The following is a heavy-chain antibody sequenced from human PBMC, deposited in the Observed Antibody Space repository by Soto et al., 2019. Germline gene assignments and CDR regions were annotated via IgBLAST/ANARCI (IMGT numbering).Heavy chain of an antibody. CDR2: ISWNSGSI. J-gene: IGHJ4*02. CDR3: AKDIYFRGVGVLDY. D-gene: IGHD3-10*02. CDR1: GFTFDDYA. Sequence: EVQLVESGGGLVQPGRSLRLSCAASGFTFDDYAMHWVRQAPGKGLEWVSGISWNSGSIGYADSVKGRFTISRDNAKNSLYLQMNSLSAEDTALYYCAKDIYFRGVGVLDYWGQGTLVTVSS. V-gene: IGHV3-9*01.